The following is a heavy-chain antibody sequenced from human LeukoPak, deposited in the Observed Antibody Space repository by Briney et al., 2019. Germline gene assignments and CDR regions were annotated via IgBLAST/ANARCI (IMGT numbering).Heavy chain of an antibody. CDR1: GYTFSNYN. D-gene: IGHD1-26*01. V-gene: IGHV1-46*01. CDR2: TNPTGGST. Sequence: ASVKVSCKASGYTFSNYNVHWVRQAPGQGLEWMGITNPTGGSTNYAQKFQGRVTMTRDMSTTTVYMDLSSLKSEATAVYYCARAGSSGDYQAGSFEYWGQGTLVTVSS. J-gene: IGHJ4*02. CDR3: ARAGSSGDYQAGSFEY.